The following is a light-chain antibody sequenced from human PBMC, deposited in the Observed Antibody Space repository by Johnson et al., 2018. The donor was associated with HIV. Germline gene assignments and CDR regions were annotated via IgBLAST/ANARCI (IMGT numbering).Light chain of an antibody. J-gene: IGLJ1*01. Sequence: QSVLTQPPSVSAAPGQKVTISCSGSSSNIGRNYVSWYQQLPGTAPKLLIFDNNKRPSGIPDRFSASKSGTSATLGITGLQTWDEADYYCGTWDSSLSAYVFGTGTKVTVL. CDR2: DNN. CDR3: GTWDSSLSAYV. CDR1: SSNIGRNY. V-gene: IGLV1-51*01.